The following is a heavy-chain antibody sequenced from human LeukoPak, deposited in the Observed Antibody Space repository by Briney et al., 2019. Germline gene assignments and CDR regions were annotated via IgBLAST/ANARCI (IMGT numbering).Heavy chain of an antibody. J-gene: IGHJ4*02. CDR2: IIPIFGTA. CDR3: ARNKAVAGTSWFPISYYFDY. CDR1: GGTFSSYA. V-gene: IGHV1-69*13. D-gene: IGHD6-19*01. Sequence: SVKVSCKASGGTFSSYAISWVRQAPGQGLEWMGGIIPIFGTANYAQKFQGRVTITADESTSTAYMELSSLRSEDTAVYYCARNKAVAGTSWFPISYYFDYRGQGTLVTVSS.